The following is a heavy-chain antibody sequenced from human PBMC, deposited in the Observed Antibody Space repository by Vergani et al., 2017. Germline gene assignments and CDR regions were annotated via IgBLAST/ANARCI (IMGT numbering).Heavy chain of an antibody. D-gene: IGHD3-10*01. CDR2: IRNDGSNK. CDR1: GFTFSSYG. Sequence: QVQLVESGGGVVQPGGSLRLSCAASGFTFSSYGMHWVRQAPGKGLEWVAVIRNDGSNKYYADSVKGRFTISRDNSKNTLYLQMNSLRAEDTAVYYCAKDLPYYYGSGSYFDYWGQGTLVTVSS. J-gene: IGHJ4*02. CDR3: AKDLPYYYGSGSYFDY. V-gene: IGHV3-30*02.